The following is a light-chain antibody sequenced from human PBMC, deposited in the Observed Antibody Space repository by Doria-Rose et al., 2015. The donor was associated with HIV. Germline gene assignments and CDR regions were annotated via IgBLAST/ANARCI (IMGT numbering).Light chain of an antibody. J-gene: IGKJ1*01. V-gene: IGKV3-20*01. CDR1: QSFRSTY. Sequence: TQSPGTLSLSPGERANLSCRASQSFRSTYLAWYQQKPGQAPSLLIYDGSTRATGIPDRFSASGSGTDFTLTINRLEPEDFALYYCHQYGTSWTFGQGTKVEI. CDR3: HQYGTSWT. CDR2: DGS.